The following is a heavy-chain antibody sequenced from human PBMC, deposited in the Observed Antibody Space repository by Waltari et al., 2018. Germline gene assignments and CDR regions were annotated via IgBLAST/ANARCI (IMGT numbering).Heavy chain of an antibody. CDR2: IYYSGST. V-gene: IGHV4-31*03. D-gene: IGHD3-22*01. J-gene: IGHJ4*02. CDR3: ARFTFQNYYYDSSGYPYYFDY. Sequence: QVQLQESGPGLVKPSQTLSLTCTVSGGSISSGGYYWSWIRQHPGKGLGWIGYIYYSGSTYYNPSLKSRVTISVDTSKNQFSLKLSSVTAADTAVYYCARFTFQNYYYDSSGYPYYFDYWGQGTLVTVSS. CDR1: GGSISSGGYY.